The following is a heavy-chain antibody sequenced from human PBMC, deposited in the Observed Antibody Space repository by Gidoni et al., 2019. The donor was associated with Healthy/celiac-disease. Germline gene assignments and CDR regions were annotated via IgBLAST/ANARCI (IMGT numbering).Heavy chain of an antibody. CDR2: IYYSGST. V-gene: IGHV4-39*01. CDR1: GGSISSSSYS. J-gene: IGHJ4*02. CDR3: ARQREQQLVYYFDY. D-gene: IGHD6-13*01. Sequence: QLQLQESGPGLVKPSEPLSLTCTVSGGSISSSSYSWGWIRQPPGKGLEWIGSIYYSGSTYYNPSLKSRVTISVDTSKNQFSLKLSSVTAADTAVYYCARQREQQLVYYFDYWGQGTLVTVSS.